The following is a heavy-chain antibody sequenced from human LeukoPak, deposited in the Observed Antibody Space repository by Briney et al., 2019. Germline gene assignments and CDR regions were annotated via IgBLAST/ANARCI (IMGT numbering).Heavy chain of an antibody. J-gene: IGHJ2*01. Sequence: GGSLRLSCAASGFTFSSYSMNWVRQAPGKGLEWVSYISGSSSYIKYADSVKGRFTVSRDNARNSLYLQMNSLRVEDTAVYYCARDQNWYFDLWGRGTLVTVSS. CDR2: ISGSSSYI. V-gene: IGHV3-21*01. CDR3: ARDQNWYFDL. CDR1: GFTFSSYS.